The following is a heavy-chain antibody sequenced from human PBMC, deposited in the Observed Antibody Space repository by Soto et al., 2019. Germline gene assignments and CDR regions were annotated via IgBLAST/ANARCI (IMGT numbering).Heavy chain of an antibody. CDR1: GFTFSSYG. CDR2: IWYDGSNK. CDR3: AREPNPTTSPWYFDL. V-gene: IGHV3-33*01. D-gene: IGHD1-7*01. Sequence: GGSLRLSCAASGFTFSSYGMHWVRQAPGKGLEWVAVIWYDGSNKYYAESVKGRFTISRDNSKNTLYLQMNSLRAEDTAVYYCAREPNPTTSPWYFDLWGRGTLVTVSS. J-gene: IGHJ2*01.